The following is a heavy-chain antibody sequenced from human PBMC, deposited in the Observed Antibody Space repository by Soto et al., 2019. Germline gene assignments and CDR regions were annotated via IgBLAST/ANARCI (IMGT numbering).Heavy chain of an antibody. CDR1: GGSIRSGDYY. D-gene: IGHD2-2*01. J-gene: IGHJ5*02. CDR3: AGYIVVVPYFDP. CDR2: VFHTGTAY. Sequence: PSETLSLTCTVSGGSIRSGDYYWTWIRQPPGKGLEWIGYVFHTGTAYYYNPSLKRRVNMSIDTSKNQFSLKLSSVTAADTAVYYCAGYIVVVPYFDPWGQGTLVTVSS. V-gene: IGHV4-30-4*01.